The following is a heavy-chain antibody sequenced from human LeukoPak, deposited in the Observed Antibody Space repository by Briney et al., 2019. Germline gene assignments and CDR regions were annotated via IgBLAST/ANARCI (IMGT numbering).Heavy chain of an antibody. D-gene: IGHD6-13*01. CDR3: ARGSGTQLVPHSDF. CDR1: GFIVSNSY. CDR2: IYSGGAT. V-gene: IGHV3-53*01. J-gene: IGHJ4*02. Sequence: GGSLRLSCAASGFIVSNSYMSWVRQAPGKGLEWVSVIYSGGATFYADSVRGRFTISRDTSKNTVFLQMNSLRAEDTAVYYCARGSGTQLVPHSDFWGQGTLVTVSS.